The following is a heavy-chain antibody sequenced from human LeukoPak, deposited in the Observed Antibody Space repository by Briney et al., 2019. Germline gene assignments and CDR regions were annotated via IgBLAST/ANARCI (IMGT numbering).Heavy chain of an antibody. V-gene: IGHV4-59*01. CDR2: IYYSGST. D-gene: IGHD3-22*01. J-gene: IGHJ4*02. Sequence: SETLSLTCTVSGGSINNYYWSWIRQPPGKGLEWIGYIYYSGSTNYNPSLKSRVTISVDTSKNQFSLKLSSVTAADTAVYYCATDSSGYYGGNYFDYWGQGTLVTVSS. CDR1: GGSINNYY. CDR3: ATDSSGYYGGNYFDY.